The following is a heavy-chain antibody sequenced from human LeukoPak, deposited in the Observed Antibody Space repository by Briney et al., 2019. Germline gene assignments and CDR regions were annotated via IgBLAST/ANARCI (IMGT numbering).Heavy chain of an antibody. J-gene: IGHJ5*02. CDR2: IYYSGTT. CDR1: GGTISRYY. CDR3: ARGKPLLRLFDP. D-gene: IGHD3-16*01. V-gene: IGHV4-59*12. Sequence: SETLSLTCNVSGGTISRYYWSWIRQPPGKGLEWIGYIYYSGTTNYNPSLKSRVTISVDTSKNQFSLKLSSVTAADTAVYYCARGKPLLRLFDPWGQGTLVTVSS.